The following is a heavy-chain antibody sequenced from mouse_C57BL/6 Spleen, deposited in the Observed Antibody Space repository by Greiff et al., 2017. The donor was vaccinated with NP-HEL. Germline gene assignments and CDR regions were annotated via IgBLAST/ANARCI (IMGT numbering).Heavy chain of an antibody. CDR2: IDPETGGT. D-gene: IGHD1-1*01. Sequence: QVQLQQSGAELVRPGASVTLSCKASGYTFTDYEMHWVKQTPVHGLEWIGAIDPETGGTAYNQKFKGKAILTADKSSSTAYMELRSLTSDDSAVYYCTRGLRNWYFDVWGTGTTVTVSS. CDR1: GYTFTDYE. V-gene: IGHV1-15*01. CDR3: TRGLRNWYFDV. J-gene: IGHJ1*03.